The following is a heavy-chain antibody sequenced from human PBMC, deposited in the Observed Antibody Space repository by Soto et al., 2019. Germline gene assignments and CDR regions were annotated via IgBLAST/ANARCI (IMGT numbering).Heavy chain of an antibody. CDR2: IVPSVDTA. CDR1: GGTFSRSG. J-gene: IGHJ6*02. Sequence: SVKVFCKASGGTFSRSGFHWVRQAPGQGLEWMGMIVPSVDTANYAQKFQARVTISADQFTSTVYMELRSLRSEDTAVYYCARCPQTPDTADPYAVDVWGQGTRVTVSS. V-gene: IGHV1-69*11. D-gene: IGHD5-18*01. CDR3: ARCPQTPDTADPYAVDV.